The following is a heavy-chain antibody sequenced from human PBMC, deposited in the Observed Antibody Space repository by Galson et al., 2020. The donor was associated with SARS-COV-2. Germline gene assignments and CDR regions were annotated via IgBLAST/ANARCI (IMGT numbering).Heavy chain of an antibody. V-gene: IGHV3-33*01. CDR2: TWYGGRFI. J-gene: IGHJ1*01. CDR1: GFSFRTSG. CDR3: ARGSGLSSPPAHYSDTSVYFAEYLQD. Sequence: GESLKISCAASGFSFRTSGMHWVRQAPGKGLEWVAVTWYGGRFIYYADSVKGRFTMSRDDSTNTVYLEMNRLRADDTAIYYCARGSGLSSPPAHYSDTSVYFAEYLQDWGLGTLVTVPS. D-gene: IGHD3-22*01.